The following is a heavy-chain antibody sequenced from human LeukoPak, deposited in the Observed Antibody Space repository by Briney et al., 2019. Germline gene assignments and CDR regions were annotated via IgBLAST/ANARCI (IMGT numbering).Heavy chain of an antibody. Sequence: GGALRLSCAASGFTFGGYWMSWVRQAPGRGLGWVSNINPDGSIKYYVDSIKGRFTISRDNAKNSLYLQMNSLRAEDTAVYYCASGFLQWLYWGQGTLVTVSS. J-gene: IGHJ4*02. CDR3: ASGFLQWLY. V-gene: IGHV3-7*01. D-gene: IGHD3-3*01. CDR1: GFTFGGYW. CDR2: INPDGSIK.